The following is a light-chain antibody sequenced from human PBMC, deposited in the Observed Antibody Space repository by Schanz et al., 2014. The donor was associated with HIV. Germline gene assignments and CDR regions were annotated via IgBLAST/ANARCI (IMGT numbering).Light chain of an antibody. Sequence: EIVLTQSPGTLSLSPGDRATLSCRASQSVSSSYLAWYQQKPGQAPRLLIYGTSTRATGIPVRFSGRGSGTEFTLTISGLQSEDFALYYCQQYSDWPPSTFGQGTKVEIK. V-gene: IGKV3-15*01. J-gene: IGKJ2*01. CDR3: QQYSDWPPST. CDR1: QSVSSSY. CDR2: GTS.